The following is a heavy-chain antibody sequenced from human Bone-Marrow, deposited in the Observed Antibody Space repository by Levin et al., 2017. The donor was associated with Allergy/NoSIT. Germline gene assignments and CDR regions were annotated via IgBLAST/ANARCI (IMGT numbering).Heavy chain of an antibody. CDR3: AREERGGGNSGTRHAFDS. V-gene: IGHV3-30*04. D-gene: IGHD4-23*01. CDR1: GFTFSSYA. CDR2: ISYDGSNK. J-gene: IGHJ3*02. Sequence: GGSLRLSCAASGFTFSSYAMHWVRQAPGKGLEWVAVISYDGSNKYYADSVKGRFTISRDNSKNTLYLQMNSLRAEDTAVYYCAREERGGGNSGTRHAFDSWGQGTMVTVSS.